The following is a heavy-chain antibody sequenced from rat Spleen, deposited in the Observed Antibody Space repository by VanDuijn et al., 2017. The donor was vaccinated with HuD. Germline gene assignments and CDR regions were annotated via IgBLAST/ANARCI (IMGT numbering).Heavy chain of an antibody. CDR3: AKESYYGYNPMDA. Sequence: EVQLQESGPGLVKPSQSLSLTCSVTGYSITSSYRWYWIRKFPGNKLEWMGYINSAGSTNYNPSLKSRISITRDTSKNQFFLQVNSVTTEDTATYYCAKESYYGYNPMDAWGRGASVTVSS. V-gene: IGHV3-3*01. CDR2: INSAGST. CDR1: GYSITSSYR. J-gene: IGHJ4*01. D-gene: IGHD1-9*01.